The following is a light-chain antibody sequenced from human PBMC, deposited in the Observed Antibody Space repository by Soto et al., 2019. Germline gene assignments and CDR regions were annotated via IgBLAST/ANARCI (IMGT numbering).Light chain of an antibody. V-gene: IGKV3-15*01. Sequence: EIVMTQSPATLSVSPGERATLSCRASQSVSSNLAWYQQKPGQAPRLLIYGASTRATGIPARFSGSGSGTEFTLTITNLQAEDFAVYYCQQYRTWPLTFGQGTRLEIK. CDR2: GAS. J-gene: IGKJ5*01. CDR3: QQYRTWPLT. CDR1: QSVSSN.